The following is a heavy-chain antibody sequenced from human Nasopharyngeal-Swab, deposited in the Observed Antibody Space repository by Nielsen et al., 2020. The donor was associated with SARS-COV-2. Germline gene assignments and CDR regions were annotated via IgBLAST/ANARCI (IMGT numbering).Heavy chain of an antibody. CDR2: INTNTGNP. D-gene: IGHD2-2*01. Sequence: ASVKVSCKTSGYTFTNYAMNWVRQAPGQGLEWMGWINTNTGNPMYAQGFTGRFVFSLDTSVSTSYLQISSLKAEDTAVYYCARDLVGLGYCWGQGTLVTVSS. V-gene: IGHV7-4-1*02. CDR3: ARDLVGLGYC. CDR1: GYTFTNYA. J-gene: IGHJ4*02.